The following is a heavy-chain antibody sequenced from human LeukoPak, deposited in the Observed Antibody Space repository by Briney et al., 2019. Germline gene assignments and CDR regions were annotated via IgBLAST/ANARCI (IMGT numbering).Heavy chain of an antibody. CDR3: ARDRAAGTLDF. Sequence: PETLSLTSPVSSGSIIGYYWAWIRQPPGKGLEWIGYIQYSGTTEYNPSLASRATISVDTAKDQFSLNLRSVTAADTAVYYCARDRAAGTLDFRGQGTLVTVSS. CDR2: IQYSGTT. D-gene: IGHD6-13*01. CDR1: SGSIIGYY. J-gene: IGHJ4*02. V-gene: IGHV4-59*01.